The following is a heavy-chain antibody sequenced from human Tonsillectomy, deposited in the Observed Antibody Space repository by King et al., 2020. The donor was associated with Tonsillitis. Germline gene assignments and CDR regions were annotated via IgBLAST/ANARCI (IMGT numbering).Heavy chain of an antibody. CDR3: VPEQTASSSSGY. CDR2: ISSRGTTI. J-gene: IGHJ4*02. D-gene: IGHD6-6*01. Sequence: VQLVESGGGLVKPGGSLRLSCAASGFTFSYYYMTWIRQAPGKGLEWGSYISSRGTTIFYSDSVKGRFTISRDNAKNSLYLQMNSLRAEDTAVYFCVPEQTASSSSGYWGQGTLVTVSS. V-gene: IGHV3-11*01. CDR1: GFTFSYYY.